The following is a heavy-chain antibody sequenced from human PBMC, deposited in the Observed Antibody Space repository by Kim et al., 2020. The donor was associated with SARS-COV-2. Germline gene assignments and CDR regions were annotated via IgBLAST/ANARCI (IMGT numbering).Heavy chain of an antibody. CDR1: GFTFSSYA. J-gene: IGHJ6*02. CDR2: ISYDGSNK. D-gene: IGHD6-19*01. Sequence: GGSLRLSCAASGFTFSSYAMHWVRQAPGKGLEWVAVISYDGSNKYYADSVKGRFTISRDNSKNTLYLQMNSLRAEDTAVYYCARVPQQWLVPFYYYGMDVWGQGTTVTVSS. CDR3: ARVPQQWLVPFYYYGMDV. V-gene: IGHV3-30*04.